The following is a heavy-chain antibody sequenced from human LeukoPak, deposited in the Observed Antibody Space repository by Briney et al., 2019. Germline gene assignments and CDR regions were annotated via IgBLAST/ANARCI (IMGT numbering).Heavy chain of an antibody. CDR3: AKDNPQGMWIAFDI. D-gene: IGHD5-12*01. CDR2: ISWNSGSI. CDR1: GFTFSNFG. J-gene: IGHJ3*02. V-gene: IGHV3-9*01. Sequence: GGSLRLSCAASGFTFSNFGMNWVRQAPGKGLEWVSGISWNSGSIGYADSVKGRFTISRDNAKNSLYLQMNSLRAEDTALYYCAKDNPQGMWIAFDIWGQGTMVTVSS.